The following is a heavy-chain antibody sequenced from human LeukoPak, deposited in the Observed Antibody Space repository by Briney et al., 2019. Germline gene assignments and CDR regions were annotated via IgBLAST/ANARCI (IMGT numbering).Heavy chain of an antibody. Sequence: PGGSLRLSCAASGCTFSNAWMSWVRQAPGKGLEWVGRIKSKTDGGTTDYAAPVKGRFTISRDDSKNTLYLQMNSLKTGDTAVYYCTTGITMVRGVIHLIDYWGQGTLVTVSS. V-gene: IGHV3-15*01. CDR1: GCTFSNAW. CDR3: TTGITMVRGVIHLIDY. CDR2: IKSKTDGGTT. D-gene: IGHD3-10*01. J-gene: IGHJ4*02.